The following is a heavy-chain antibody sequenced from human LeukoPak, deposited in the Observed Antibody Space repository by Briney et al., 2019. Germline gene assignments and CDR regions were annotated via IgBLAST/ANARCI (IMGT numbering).Heavy chain of an antibody. CDR1: GFTFSSYN. CDR3: AKGLLYGDFDY. Sequence: GGSLRLSCAASGFTFSSYNMNWVRQAPGKGLEWVSSISSTSNYIYYADSVKGRFTISRDNSKNTLYLQMNSLRAEDTAVYYCAKGLLYGDFDYWGQGTLVTVSS. D-gene: IGHD4-17*01. V-gene: IGHV3-21*01. J-gene: IGHJ4*02. CDR2: ISSTSNYI.